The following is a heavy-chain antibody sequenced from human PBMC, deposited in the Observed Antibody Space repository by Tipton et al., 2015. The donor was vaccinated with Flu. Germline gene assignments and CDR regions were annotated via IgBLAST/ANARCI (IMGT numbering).Heavy chain of an antibody. V-gene: IGHV3-9*01. Sequence: SLRLSCAASGFTFGDYAMHWVRQAPGKGLEWVSGITWNSGSIAYAGSVKGRFTISRDNAKNSLYLQMGSLRAEDTALYFCAKGYSYYYYYSMDVWGQGTTVTVSS. D-gene: IGHD2-21*01. J-gene: IGHJ6*02. CDR3: AKGYSYYYYYSMDV. CDR2: ITWNSGSI. CDR1: GFTFGDYA.